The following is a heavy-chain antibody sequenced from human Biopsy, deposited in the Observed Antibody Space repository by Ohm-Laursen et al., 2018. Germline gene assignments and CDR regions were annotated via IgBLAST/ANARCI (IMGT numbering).Heavy chain of an antibody. CDR3: ARGYSRRVSIFEAGIYWFDT. CDR1: GYSFSTYD. J-gene: IGHJ5*02. V-gene: IGHV1-8*01. Sequence: ASVKVSCKASGYSFSTYDVNWVRQARGQGLEWMGWMIPSSGKTGYAQRFQGRVTLTMNTSISTAYMELSGLRSEDTAVYFCARGYSRRVSIFEAGIYWFDTWGQGTQVTVSS. D-gene: IGHD6-13*01. CDR2: MIPSSGKT.